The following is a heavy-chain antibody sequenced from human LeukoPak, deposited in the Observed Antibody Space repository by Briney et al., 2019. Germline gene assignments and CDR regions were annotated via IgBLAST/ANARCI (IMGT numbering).Heavy chain of an antibody. J-gene: IGHJ6*02. Sequence: GGSLRLSCAASGFTFSTYGMHWVRQAPGKGLEWVAVISYDGSNKYYGDSVKGRFTISRDNPKNTLYLQMNSLRAEDTAVYYCAKGATMIVRGGMDVWGQGTTVTVSS. D-gene: IGHD3-22*01. CDR2: ISYDGSNK. V-gene: IGHV3-30*18. CDR1: GFTFSTYG. CDR3: AKGATMIVRGGMDV.